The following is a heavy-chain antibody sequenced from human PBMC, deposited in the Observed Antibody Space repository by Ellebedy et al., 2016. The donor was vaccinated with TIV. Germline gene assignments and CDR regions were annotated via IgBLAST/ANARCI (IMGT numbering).Heavy chain of an antibody. CDR3: TRGGSSRGGGLDV. D-gene: IGHD6-6*01. V-gene: IGHV6-1*01. CDR2: TYYRSTWYN. CDR1: GDSVSSNSAT. J-gene: IGHJ6*02. Sequence: SQTLSLTCAISGDSVSSNSATWNWIRQSPSRGLEWLGRTYYRSTWYNDYEVSVKSRITINPDTSKNQFSLQLNSVTPEDTAVYFCTRGGSSRGGGLDVWGQGTTVTVSS.